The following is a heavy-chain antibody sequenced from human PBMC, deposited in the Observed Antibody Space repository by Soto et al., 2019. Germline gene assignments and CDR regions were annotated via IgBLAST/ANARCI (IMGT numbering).Heavy chain of an antibody. CDR3: ARRVAI. CDR1: GGSISSGGYF. D-gene: IGHD2-15*01. Sequence: QVQLQESGPGLVQPSQTLSLTCTVSGGSISSGGYFWSWIRQHPGKGLEWIGSIYYSGSPYCNPXLXSXTTISVYTSKNQFSLKLSSVTAADPAVYYCARRVAIWGQGTMVTVS. J-gene: IGHJ3*02. CDR2: IYYSGSP. V-gene: IGHV4-31*01.